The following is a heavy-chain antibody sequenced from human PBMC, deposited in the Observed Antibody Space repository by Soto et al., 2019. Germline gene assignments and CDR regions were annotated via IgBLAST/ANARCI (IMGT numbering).Heavy chain of an antibody. CDR1: GFTFNNFW. CDR3: VRDIR. V-gene: IGHV3-74*01. CDR2: INSDGTTT. J-gene: IGHJ4*02. Sequence: PGGSLRLSCAASGFTFNNFWMYWVRQTPEKGLVWVSGINSDGTTTIYADSVKGRFTISRDNAKNTLHLQMNSLTVEDTAIYYCVRDIRWGQGTLVTVSS.